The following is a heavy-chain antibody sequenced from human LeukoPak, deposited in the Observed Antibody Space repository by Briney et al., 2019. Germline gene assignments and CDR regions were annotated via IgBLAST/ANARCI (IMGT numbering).Heavy chain of an antibody. Sequence: PSETLSLTCTVSRGSISSYYWSWIRQPPGKGLEWIGYIYYTGSTNYNPSLKSRVTISVDTSKNQFSLKLSSVTAADTAVYYCARGVQSGGDQWDLTFYDYWGQGTLVTVSS. CDR3: ARGVQSGGDQWDLTFYDY. J-gene: IGHJ4*02. CDR2: IYYTGST. D-gene: IGHD1-26*01. CDR1: RGSISSYY. V-gene: IGHV4-59*01.